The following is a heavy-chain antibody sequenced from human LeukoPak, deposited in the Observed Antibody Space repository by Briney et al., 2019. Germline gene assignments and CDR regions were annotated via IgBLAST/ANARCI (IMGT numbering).Heavy chain of an antibody. CDR2: INPNSGGT. V-gene: IGHV1-2*02. CDR3: ARVSQVGFSTPRFDP. Sequence: GASVKVSCKASGYTFTGYYIHWVRQAPGQGLEWMGWINPNSGGTNYAQKFQGRVTMTRDTSISTAYMELSRLRSDDTAVYYCARVSQVGFSTPRFDPWGQGTLVTVSS. CDR1: GYTFTGYY. J-gene: IGHJ5*02. D-gene: IGHD2-15*01.